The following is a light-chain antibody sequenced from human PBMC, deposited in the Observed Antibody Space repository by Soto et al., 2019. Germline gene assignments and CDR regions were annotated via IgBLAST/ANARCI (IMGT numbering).Light chain of an antibody. CDR2: EDN. CDR1: SGNIGSYY. CDR3: QSYDSSNPVV. Sequence: NFMLIQPHSVSESPGKTVTISCTRSSGNIGSYYVQWYQHRPGSAPTTVIYEDNQRPSGVPHRFSGSIDSSSNSASLTISGLETEDEADYYCQSYDSSNPVVFGGGTKVTVL. J-gene: IGLJ2*01. V-gene: IGLV6-57*04.